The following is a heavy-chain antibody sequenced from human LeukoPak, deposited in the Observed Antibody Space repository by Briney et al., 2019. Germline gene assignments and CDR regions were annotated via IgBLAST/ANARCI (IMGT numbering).Heavy chain of an antibody. Sequence: GRSLRLSCAASGFTFSSYAMHWVRQAPGKGLEWVAVISYDGSNKYYADSVKGRFTISRDNSKNSLYLQMNSLRAEDTALYYCAAGPPFDLWGRGSLVTVSS. J-gene: IGHJ2*01. CDR2: ISYDGSNK. V-gene: IGHV3-30-3*01. D-gene: IGHD6-13*01. CDR1: GFTFSSYA. CDR3: AAGPPFDL.